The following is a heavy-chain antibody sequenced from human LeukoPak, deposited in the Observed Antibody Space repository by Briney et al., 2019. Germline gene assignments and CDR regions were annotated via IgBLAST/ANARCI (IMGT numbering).Heavy chain of an antibody. D-gene: IGHD5-18*01. CDR1: GYTFTSYG. V-gene: IGHV1-18*01. CDR3: ATTHLYSYGYPY. Sequence: ASVKVSCKASGYTFTSYGISWVRQAPGQGLQWMGWISAYNGNTNYAQKLQGRVTMTTDTSTSTAYMELSRLRSDDTAVYYCATTHLYSYGYPYWGQGTLVTVSS. CDR2: ISAYNGNT. J-gene: IGHJ4*02.